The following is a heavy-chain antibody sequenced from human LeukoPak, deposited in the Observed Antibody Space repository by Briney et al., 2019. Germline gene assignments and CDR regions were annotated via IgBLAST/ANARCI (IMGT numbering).Heavy chain of an antibody. Sequence: PPETLSLTCAVYGVSFSGYYWSWIRQPPGKGLEWIGEINHSGSTNYNPSLKSRVTISVDTSKNQFPLEVRSVTAADTAVYYCAYEGYFDPWGQGTLVTVSS. J-gene: IGHJ5*02. CDR3: AYEGYFDP. CDR2: INHSGST. V-gene: IGHV4-34*01. CDR1: GVSFSGYY. D-gene: IGHD2-15*01.